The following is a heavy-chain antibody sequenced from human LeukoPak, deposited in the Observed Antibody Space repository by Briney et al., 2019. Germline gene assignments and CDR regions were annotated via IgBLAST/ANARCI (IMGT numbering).Heavy chain of an antibody. CDR2: ISSSGSTI. Sequence: GGSLRLSCAASGFTFSDYYMSWIRQAPGKGLEWVSYISSSGSTIYYADSVKGRFTISRDNAKNSLYLQVNSLRAEDTAVYYCARGVSYSSSWYSAFDIWGQGTMVTVSS. CDR3: ARGVSYSSSWYSAFDI. J-gene: IGHJ3*02. D-gene: IGHD6-13*01. CDR1: GFTFSDYY. V-gene: IGHV3-11*04.